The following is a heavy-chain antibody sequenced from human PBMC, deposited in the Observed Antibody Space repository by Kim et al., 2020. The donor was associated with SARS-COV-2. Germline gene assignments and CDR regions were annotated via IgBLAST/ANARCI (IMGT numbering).Heavy chain of an antibody. J-gene: IGHJ6*02. D-gene: IGHD5-12*01. V-gene: IGHV4-34*01. CDR1: GGSFSGYY. Sequence: SETLSLTCAVYGGSFSGYYWSWIRQPPGKGLEWIGEINHSGSTNYNPSLKSRVTISVDTSKNQFSLKLSSVTAADTAVYYCASPDSGYDFGYYGMDVWGQGTTVTVSS. CDR2: INHSGST. CDR3: ASPDSGYDFGYYGMDV.